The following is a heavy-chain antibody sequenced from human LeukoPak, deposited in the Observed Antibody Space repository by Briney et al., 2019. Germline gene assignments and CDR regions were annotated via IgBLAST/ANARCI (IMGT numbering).Heavy chain of an antibody. J-gene: IGHJ4*02. CDR1: GFTFSMYS. V-gene: IGHV3-23*01. Sequence: GGSLRLSCAASGFTFSMYSMSWVRQAPGKGLEWVSAIRSTGVDTYYADSVRGRFTIPRDNSRGTLSLQMNSLRAEDTAVYFCAILSWDGRGSFYWGQGALVTVSS. CDR2: IRSTGVDT. CDR3: AILSWDGRGSFY. D-gene: IGHD2/OR15-2a*01.